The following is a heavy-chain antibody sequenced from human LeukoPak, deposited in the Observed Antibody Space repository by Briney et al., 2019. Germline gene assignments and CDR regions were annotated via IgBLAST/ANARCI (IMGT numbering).Heavy chain of an antibody. CDR3: ARALRGGSPLTYYYGMDV. CDR2: ISSSGSTI. J-gene: IGHJ6*02. Sequence: PGGSLRLSCAASGFTFSDYYMSWVRQAPGKGLEWVSYISSSGSTIYYADSVKGRFTISRDNAKNSLYLQMNSLRAEDTAVYYCARALRGGSPLTYYYGMDVWGQGTTVTVSS. V-gene: IGHV3-11*01. D-gene: IGHD1-26*01. CDR1: GFTFSDYY.